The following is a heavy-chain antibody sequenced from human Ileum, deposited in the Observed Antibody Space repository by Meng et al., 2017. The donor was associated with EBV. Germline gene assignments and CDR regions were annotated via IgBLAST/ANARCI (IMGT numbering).Heavy chain of an antibody. CDR3: ASRVAAEKHYFEY. D-gene: IGHD2-15*01. Sequence: LELQQSGPVRVKPSETLSLPCTVSGGLISNEKDYWGWIRQPPGKGLEWIGSMYYSVSTYYNPFLHSRVTLSLDTSKNQFTLQLTYETAADPARHYCASRVAAEKHYFEYWGQGTLVT. J-gene: IGHJ4*02. CDR1: GGLISNEKDY. V-gene: IGHV4-39*06. CDR2: MYYSVST.